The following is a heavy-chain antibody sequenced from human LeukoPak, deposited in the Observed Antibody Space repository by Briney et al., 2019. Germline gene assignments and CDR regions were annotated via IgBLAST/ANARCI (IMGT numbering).Heavy chain of an antibody. V-gene: IGHV3-15*01. D-gene: IGHD1-26*01. J-gene: IGHJ3*02. CDR1: GFTFSVTW. Sequence: PGESLRLSCAASGFTFSVTWMSWVRQAPGRGLEWVGRFKSKVAGGTTDYAAPVAGRFTISRDDSKNMLYLQMNSLKTEDTGVYYCTRGAPQADVFDIWGQGTKVTVSS. CDR2: FKSKVAGGTT. CDR3: TRGAPQADVFDI.